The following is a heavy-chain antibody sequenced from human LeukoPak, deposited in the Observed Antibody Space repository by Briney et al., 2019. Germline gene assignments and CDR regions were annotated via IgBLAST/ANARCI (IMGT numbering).Heavy chain of an antibody. J-gene: IGHJ4*02. V-gene: IGHV4-39*01. Sequence: SETLSLTCTVSGGSISSSRYYWGWIRQPPGKGLEWIGSIYYSGSTYYNPSLKSRVTISVDTSKNQFSLKLSSVTAADTAVYYCASYTHPPMGIVVVHIDYWGQGTLVTVSS. D-gene: IGHD3-22*01. CDR3: ASYTHPPMGIVVVHIDY. CDR1: GGSISSSRYY. CDR2: IYYSGST.